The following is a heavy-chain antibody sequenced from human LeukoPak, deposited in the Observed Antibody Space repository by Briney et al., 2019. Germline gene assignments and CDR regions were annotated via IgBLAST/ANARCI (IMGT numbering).Heavy chain of an antibody. V-gene: IGHV3-74*01. CDR2: INSDGSST. D-gene: IGHD1-14*01. J-gene: IGHJ2*01. CDR1: GFTFSNAW. CDR3: ARGRKDWYVDL. Sequence: PGGSLRLSCAASGFTFSNAWMHWVRQAPGKGLVWVSRINSDGSSTSYADSVKGRFTISRDNAKNTLYLQMNSLRAEDTAVHYCARGRKDWYVDLWGRGTLVTVSS.